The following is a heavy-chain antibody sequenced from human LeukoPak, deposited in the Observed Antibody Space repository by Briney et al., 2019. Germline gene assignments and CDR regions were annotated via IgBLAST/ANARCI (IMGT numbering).Heavy chain of an antibody. J-gene: IGHJ4*02. CDR3: ARGASGYDYLDY. V-gene: IGHV1-46*01. D-gene: IGHD5-12*01. Sequence: GASAKVSCKASGYIFTSYYMHWVRQAPGQGLEWMGIINPSGGSTSYAQKFQGRVTMTRDTSTSTVYMELSSLRSEDTAVYYCARGASGYDYLDYWGQGTLVTVSS. CDR2: INPSGGST. CDR1: GYIFTSYY.